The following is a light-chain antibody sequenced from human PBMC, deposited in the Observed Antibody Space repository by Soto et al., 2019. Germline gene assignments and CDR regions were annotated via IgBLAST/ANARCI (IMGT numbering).Light chain of an antibody. Sequence: DVVMTQSLLYLPVTLGQPASVSCRSGQSLVYSDGNTYLSWFQQRPGQSPRRLIYKVSNRDSWVPDRFSGSGSDTDFTLKISRVEAEDVGVYYCMQGIQFPFTFGPGTKVDLK. CDR3: MQGIQFPFT. CDR1: QSLVYSDGNTY. J-gene: IGKJ3*01. CDR2: KVS. V-gene: IGKV2-30*01.